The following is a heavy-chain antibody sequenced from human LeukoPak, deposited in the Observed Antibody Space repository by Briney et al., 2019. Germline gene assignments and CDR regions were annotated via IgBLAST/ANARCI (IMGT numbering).Heavy chain of an antibody. CDR1: GFTFSDYY. V-gene: IGHV3-11*04. D-gene: IGHD4-17*01. Sequence: GGSLRLSCAASGFTFSDYYMSWIRQAPGKGLEWVSYISSSGSTIYYAESVKGRLTISRDNAKNSLYLQMNSLRAEDTAVYYCARARAPVTRISSFDIWGQGTMVTVSS. CDR2: ISSSGSTI. J-gene: IGHJ3*02. CDR3: ARARAPVTRISSFDI.